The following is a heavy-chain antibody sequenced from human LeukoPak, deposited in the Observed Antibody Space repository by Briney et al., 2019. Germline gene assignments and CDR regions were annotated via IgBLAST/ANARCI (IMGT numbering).Heavy chain of an antibody. CDR3: SFGGVIVPNFDY. CDR2: IIPIFGTA. V-gene: IGHV1-69*13. CDR1: GGTFSSYA. Sequence: ASVKVSCKASGGTFSSYAISWVQQAPGQGLEWMGGIIPIFGTANYAQKFQGRVTITADESTSTAYMELSSLRSEDTAVYYCSFGGVIVPNFDYWGQGTLVTVSS. D-gene: IGHD3-16*02. J-gene: IGHJ4*02.